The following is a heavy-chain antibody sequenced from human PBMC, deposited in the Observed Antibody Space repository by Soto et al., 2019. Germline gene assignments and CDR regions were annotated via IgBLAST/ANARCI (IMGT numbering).Heavy chain of an antibody. Sequence: ETLSPTCSLSGGSISMYYWSWIGHPAGKARGGSGRIFTTDTNNYNPSLKSRVTMSVDTSKTQFSLKMSSVTAADAAVYYCARAWGEQWLVQGWFDPWGQGTLVTVSS. V-gene: IGHV4-4*07. CDR1: GGSISMYY. CDR3: ARAWGEQWLVQGWFDP. D-gene: IGHD6-19*01. J-gene: IGHJ5*02. CDR2: IFTTDTN.